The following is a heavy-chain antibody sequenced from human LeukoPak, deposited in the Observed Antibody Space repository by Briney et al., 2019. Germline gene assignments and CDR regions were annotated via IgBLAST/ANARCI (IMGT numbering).Heavy chain of an antibody. Sequence: PGGSLRLSCAASGFTFSNYAIHWVRQAPGKGLEWVAFIRYDGSNKYYADSVKGRFTISRDNSKNTLYLQMNSLRAEDTAVYYCAKGRSGYYDSSGYYDYWGQGTLVTVSS. D-gene: IGHD3-22*01. CDR3: AKGRSGYYDSSGYYDY. J-gene: IGHJ4*02. CDR1: GFTFSNYA. CDR2: IRYDGSNK. V-gene: IGHV3-30*02.